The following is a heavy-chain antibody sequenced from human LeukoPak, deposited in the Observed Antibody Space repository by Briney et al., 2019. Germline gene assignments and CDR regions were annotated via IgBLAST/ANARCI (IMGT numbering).Heavy chain of an antibody. D-gene: IGHD3-22*01. CDR3: ARRAVSSGYSSAEYFQH. Sequence: GSSVKVSCKASGGTFSSYAISWVRQAPGQGLEWMGRIIPIFGIANYAQKFQGRVTITADKSTSTAYMELSSLRSEDTAVYYCARRAVSSGYSSAEYFQHWGQGTLVTVSS. V-gene: IGHV1-69*17. J-gene: IGHJ1*01. CDR2: IIPIFGIA. CDR1: GGTFSSYA.